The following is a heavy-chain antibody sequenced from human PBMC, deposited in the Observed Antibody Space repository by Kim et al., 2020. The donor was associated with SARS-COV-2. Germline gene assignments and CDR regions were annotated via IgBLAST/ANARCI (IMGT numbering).Heavy chain of an antibody. V-gene: IGHV3-7*04. CDR3: ARGRDSALYYFDC. D-gene: IGHD1-26*01. Sequence: VDSGKGRFTISRDNAKNHLYLQTNSLGAGDTAVYYCARGRDSALYYFDCWGQGTLVTVSS. J-gene: IGHJ4*02.